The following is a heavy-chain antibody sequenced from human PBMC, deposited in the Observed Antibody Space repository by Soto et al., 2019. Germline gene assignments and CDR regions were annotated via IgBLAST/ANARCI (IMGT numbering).Heavy chain of an antibody. D-gene: IGHD3-22*01. CDR1: GFTFSSYA. J-gene: IGHJ6*02. CDR3: VKVGGSYYDSSGYSFGYYGMDV. V-gene: IGHV3-23*01. CDR2: ISGSGGST. Sequence: EVQLLESGGGLVQPGGSLRLSCAASGFTFSSYAMSWVRQAPGKGLEWVSAISGSGGSTYYADSVKGRFTISRDNSKNTLYLQMNSLRAEDTAVYYCVKVGGSYYDSSGYSFGYYGMDVWGQGTTVTVSS.